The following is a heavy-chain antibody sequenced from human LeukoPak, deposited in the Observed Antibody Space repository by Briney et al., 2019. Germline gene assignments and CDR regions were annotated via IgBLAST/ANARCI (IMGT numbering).Heavy chain of an antibody. V-gene: IGHV3-7*01. CDR3: LTSMGY. CDR2: IKPDGSGE. J-gene: IGHJ4*02. D-gene: IGHD3-9*01. CDR1: GLTFSNHW. Sequence: GGSLRLSCAATGLTFSNHWMNWVRQAPGKRLEWVANIKPDGSGEYYVDSVKGRFIISRDNAKNSVYLQMNSLRAEDTAVYYMLTSMGYWGQGTLVTVSS.